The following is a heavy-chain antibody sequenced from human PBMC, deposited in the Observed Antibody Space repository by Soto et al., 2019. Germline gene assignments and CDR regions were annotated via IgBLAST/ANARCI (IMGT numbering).Heavy chain of an antibody. CDR3: ARDLSYGLCDY. V-gene: IGHV1-18*01. CDR2: TSAYNGNT. J-gene: IGHJ4*02. Sequence: QVQLVQSGAEVKKPGASVKVSCKASGYTFTSYGISWVRQAPGQGLEWMGWTSAYNGNTKYAQKLQGRATMTTATSTSTAYMALRSLRSDDTAVYYCARDLSYGLCDYWGQGTLVTVSS. CDR1: GYTFTSYG. D-gene: IGHD5-18*01.